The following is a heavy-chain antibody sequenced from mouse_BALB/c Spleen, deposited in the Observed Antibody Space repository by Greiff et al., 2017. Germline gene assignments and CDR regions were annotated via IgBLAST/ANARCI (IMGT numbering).Heavy chain of an antibody. J-gene: IGHJ4*01. CDR3: ARLGGNRYYYAMDY. CDR2: ISTYYGDA. V-gene: IGHV1S137*01. D-gene: IGHD2-1*01. Sequence: VQRVESGAELVRPGVSVKISCKGSGYTFTDYAMHWVKQSHAKSLEWIGVISTYYGDASYNQKFKGKATMTVDKSSSTAYMELARLTSEDSAIYYCARLGGNRYYYAMDYWGQGTSVTVSS. CDR1: GYTFTDYA.